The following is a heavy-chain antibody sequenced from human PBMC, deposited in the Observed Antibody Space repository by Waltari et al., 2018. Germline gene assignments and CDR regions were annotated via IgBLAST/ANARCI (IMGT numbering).Heavy chain of an antibody. CDR3: AKDDYGDEYFQH. V-gene: IGHV3-30*18. CDR1: GYLFSSYA. CDR2: ISYDGTNT. J-gene: IGHJ1*01. Sequence: QVHLVESGGDVVQPGRSLRLSCTASGYLFSSYAMHWVRQAPGKGLEWVELISYDGTNTRYATSVEGRFTISRDNTKNTLYLQMDSLRLDDTAFYYCAKDDYGDEYFQHWGQGTLLTVSS. D-gene: IGHD4-17*01.